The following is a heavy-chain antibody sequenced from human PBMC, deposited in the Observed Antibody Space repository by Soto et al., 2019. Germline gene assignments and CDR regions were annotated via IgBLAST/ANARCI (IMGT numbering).Heavy chain of an antibody. Sequence: QITLKESGPTLVKPTQTLTLTCTFSGFSLSTSGVGVVWIRQPPGNALEWLALIYWDDDKRYSPSLKSRLTITKDTSKSQVVLTMTNMDPVDTATYYCAHSRAASNYGDYDTINSFDYCGPGTLVTVS. CDR2: IYWDDDK. J-gene: IGHJ4*02. D-gene: IGHD4-17*01. V-gene: IGHV2-5*02. CDR3: AHSRAASNYGDYDTINSFDY. CDR1: GFSLSTSGVG.